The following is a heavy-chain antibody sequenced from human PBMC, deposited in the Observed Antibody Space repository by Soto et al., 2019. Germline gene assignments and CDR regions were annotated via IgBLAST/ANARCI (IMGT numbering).Heavy chain of an antibody. Sequence: GGSLRLSCSASGFALSSYAMSWVRQAPGKGLQWVSSISAGGDMTYNSDSVKGRFTISRDNSNNALFLQMHNLRIEDTALYYCARADSGGSAYTHRSYYSGRDVWGQGATVTVSS. CDR3: ARADSGGSAYTHRSYYSGRDV. CDR2: ISAGGDMT. V-gene: IGHV3-23*01. J-gene: IGHJ6*02. CDR1: GFALSSYA. D-gene: IGHD2-15*01.